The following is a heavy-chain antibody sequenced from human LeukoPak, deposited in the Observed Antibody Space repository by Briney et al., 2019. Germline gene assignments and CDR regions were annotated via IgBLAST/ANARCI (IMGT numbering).Heavy chain of an antibody. D-gene: IGHD3-22*01. V-gene: IGHV4-59*01. Sequence: PSETLSLTCTVPGGSITNYYWSWIRQPPGKGLEWSGYIYYSGSTNYNPSLKSRVTISVDTSKTQFSLKLSSVTAADTAVYYCAGAYYDSSGYYLVHWGQGTLVTVSS. J-gene: IGHJ4*02. CDR2: IYYSGST. CDR3: AGAYYDSSGYYLVH. CDR1: GGSITNYY.